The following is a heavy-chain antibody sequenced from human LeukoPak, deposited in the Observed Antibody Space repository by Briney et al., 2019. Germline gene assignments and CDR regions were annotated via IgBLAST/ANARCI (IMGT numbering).Heavy chain of an antibody. Sequence: PGGSLRLSCAASGFTFSSYAMSWVRQAPGKGLEWVSVIYSGGSTYYADSVKGRFTISRDNSKNTLYLQMNSLRAEDTAVYYCARDGSYDSSGYYDYWGQGTLVTVSS. V-gene: IGHV3-53*01. CDR1: GFTFSSYA. D-gene: IGHD3-22*01. J-gene: IGHJ4*02. CDR3: ARDGSYDSSGYYDY. CDR2: IYSGGST.